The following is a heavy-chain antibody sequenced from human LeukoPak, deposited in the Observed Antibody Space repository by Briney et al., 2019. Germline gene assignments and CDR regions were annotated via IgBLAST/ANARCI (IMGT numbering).Heavy chain of an antibody. D-gene: IGHD1-26*01. CDR2: ISYDGSNT. J-gene: IGHJ4*02. CDR3: ANGRLVGATLQREFDY. V-gene: IGHV3-30*18. CDR1: GFTFSTYG. Sequence: GRSLRLPCAASGFTFSTYGMHWVRQAPGKGLEWVAIISYDGSNTYYADSVKGRFAISRDNSKNTLFLQMNSLRGEDTAVYYCANGRLVGATLQREFDYWGQGTLVTVSS.